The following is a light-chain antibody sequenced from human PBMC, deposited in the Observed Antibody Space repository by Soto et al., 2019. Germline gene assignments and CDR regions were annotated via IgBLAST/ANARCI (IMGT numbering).Light chain of an antibody. CDR3: MQSTHLPHT. J-gene: IGKJ2*01. V-gene: IGKV2-24*01. Sequence: DIVMTQAPLSSPVTLGQPASISCRSSQSLVHSDGNTFLNWLQQRPGQPPRLLIYKLSNRFSGVPDRFSGSGAGTDFTLEISRVEAEDVGVYYCMQSTHLPHTFGQGTKLEIK. CDR2: KLS. CDR1: QSLVHSDGNTF.